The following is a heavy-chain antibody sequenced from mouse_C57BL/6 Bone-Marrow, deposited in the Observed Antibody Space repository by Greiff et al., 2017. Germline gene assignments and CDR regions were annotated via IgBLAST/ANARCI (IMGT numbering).Heavy chain of an antibody. J-gene: IGHJ2*01. D-gene: IGHD6-1*01. CDR2: ISDGGSYT. Sequence: EVQLVESGGGLVKPGGSLKLSCAASGFTFSSYAMSWVRQTPEKRLEWVATISDGGSYTYYPAHVTGRFTISRDNTKNSLYPQMSHLKSADTASYYGARATSDFDYWGQGTTLTVSS. V-gene: IGHV5-4*01. CDR1: GFTFSSYA. CDR3: ARATSDFDY.